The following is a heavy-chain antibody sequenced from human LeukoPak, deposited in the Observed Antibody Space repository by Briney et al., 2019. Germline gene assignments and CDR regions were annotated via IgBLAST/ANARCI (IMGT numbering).Heavy chain of an antibody. V-gene: IGHV3-21*01. J-gene: IGHJ4*02. Sequence: GGSLRLSCAVSGFTFSSYPMSWVREAPGKGLEWVSSISSSINYIYHADSVKGRFTISRNDAQNSVYLQMNSLRAEDTAVYYCASPVKQWLTHFDYWGQGTLVTVSS. CDR2: ISSSINYI. D-gene: IGHD6-19*01. CDR3: ASPVKQWLTHFDY. CDR1: GFTFSSYP.